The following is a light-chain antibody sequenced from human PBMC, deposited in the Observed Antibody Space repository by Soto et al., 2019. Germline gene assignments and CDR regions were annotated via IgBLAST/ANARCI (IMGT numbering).Light chain of an antibody. CDR1: QSISFW. CDR3: QQYNSFAPYS. J-gene: IGKJ2*03. Sequence: DIQMTQSPSTLSASVGDRVTITCRSSQSISFWLAGYQQKPGQAPKLLIYDASTLYSGVPSRFSGSRSGTEVTLTISSLQPDDFGSYYCQQYNSFAPYSFGQGTKLEI. V-gene: IGKV1-5*01. CDR2: DAS.